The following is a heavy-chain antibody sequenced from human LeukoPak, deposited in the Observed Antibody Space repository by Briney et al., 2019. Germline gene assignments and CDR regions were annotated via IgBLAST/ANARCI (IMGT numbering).Heavy chain of an antibody. V-gene: IGHV1-8*01. CDR1: GYTFTSYD. CDR3: ARADLPYYGMDV. Sequence: ASVKVSCKASGYTFTSYDISWVRQATGQGLEWMGWVNPNSGNTGYAQKFQGRVTMTRNTSISTAYMELSSLRSEDTAVYYCARADLPYYGMDVWGQGTTVTVSS. J-gene: IGHJ6*02. CDR2: VNPNSGNT.